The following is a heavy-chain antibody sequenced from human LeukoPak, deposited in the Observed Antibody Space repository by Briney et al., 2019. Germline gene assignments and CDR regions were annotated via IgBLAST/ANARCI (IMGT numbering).Heavy chain of an antibody. CDR3: ARGRGWTYDS. Sequence: PGGSLRLSCAASGFTLRNYWMSWVRQAPGKGLEWVANINPDGSEKYYADSVKGRFAISRDNAENSLYLQMNSLRAEDTAVYYCARGRGWTYDSWGRGTLVTVSS. J-gene: IGHJ4*02. V-gene: IGHV3-7*04. CDR1: GFTLRNYW. CDR2: INPDGSEK. D-gene: IGHD3/OR15-3a*01.